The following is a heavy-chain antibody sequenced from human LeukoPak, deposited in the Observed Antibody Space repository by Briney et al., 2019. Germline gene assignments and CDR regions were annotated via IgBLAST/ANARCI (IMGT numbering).Heavy chain of an antibody. CDR1: GFTFSNYA. CDR2: ITGGGSGI. D-gene: IGHD3-9*01. Sequence: PGASLRLSCAASGFTFSNYAMSWVRQAPGKGLEWVSAITGGGSGIYYADSMKSRFTISRDNSKHTLYLQINSLRAEDTAVYYCAKWGDYDVLTGYYVSDYWGQGTLVTVSS. CDR3: AKWGDYDVLTGYYVSDY. V-gene: IGHV3-23*01. J-gene: IGHJ4*02.